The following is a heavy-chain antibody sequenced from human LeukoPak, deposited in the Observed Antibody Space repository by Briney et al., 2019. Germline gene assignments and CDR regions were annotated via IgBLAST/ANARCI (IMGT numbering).Heavy chain of an antibody. CDR1: GGSISSYY. Sequence: SETLSLTCTFSGGSISSYYWSWIRQPPGKRLEWIGYVFYSGSTNYNPSLKSRVTLSVDTSKNQFSLKLSSVTAADTAVYYCARGSEDTAMAANWYFDLWGRGTLVTVSS. CDR3: ARGSEDTAMAANWYFDL. J-gene: IGHJ2*01. V-gene: IGHV4-59*01. D-gene: IGHD5-18*01. CDR2: VFYSGST.